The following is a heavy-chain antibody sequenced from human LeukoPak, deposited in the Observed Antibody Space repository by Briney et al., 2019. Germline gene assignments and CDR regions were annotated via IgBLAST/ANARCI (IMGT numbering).Heavy chain of an antibody. Sequence: KPSETLSLTCTVSGGSISSSSYYWGWIRQPPGKGLEWIGGIYYSGSTYYNPSLKSRVTISVDTSMNQFSLRLSSVTAANTAVYYCARHPDSVDYWGQGTLVTVSS. CDR3: ARHPDSVDY. CDR1: GGSISSSSYY. CDR2: IYYSGST. V-gene: IGHV4-39*01. J-gene: IGHJ4*02.